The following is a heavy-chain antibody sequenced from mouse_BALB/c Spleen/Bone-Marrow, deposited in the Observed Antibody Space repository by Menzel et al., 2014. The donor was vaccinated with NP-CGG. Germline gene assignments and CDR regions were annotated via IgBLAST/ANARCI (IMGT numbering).Heavy chain of an antibody. CDR2: INPSNGRT. CDR1: GYTFTSYW. J-gene: IGHJ3*01. V-gene: IGHV1S81*02. CDR3: ARDYSYYAGFAWFVY. D-gene: IGHD2-12*01. Sequence: QVQLQQSGAELVKPGASVKLSCKASGYTFTSYWMHWVKQRPGQGLEWIGEINPSNGRTNYNEKFKSKATLTVDKSSSTAYMQLSSLTAEDSAVYYGARDYSYYAGFAWFVYWGQGTLVTVSA.